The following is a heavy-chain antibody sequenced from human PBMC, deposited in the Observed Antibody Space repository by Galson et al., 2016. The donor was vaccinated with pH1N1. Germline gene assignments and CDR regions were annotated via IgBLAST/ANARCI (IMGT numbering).Heavy chain of an antibody. V-gene: IGHV4-61*02. J-gene: IGHJ4*02. D-gene: IGHD3-10*01. CDR2: MYTRGTT. CDR1: GASISSSIYY. Sequence: TLSLTCTVSGASISSSIYYWNWIRQPAGKGLEWIGRMYTRGTTPYNPSLDSRVSISVDTSKNQFSLRLSSVTAADTAVYFCARDRVALTGIFDYWGQGALVTVSS. CDR3: ARDRVALTGIFDY.